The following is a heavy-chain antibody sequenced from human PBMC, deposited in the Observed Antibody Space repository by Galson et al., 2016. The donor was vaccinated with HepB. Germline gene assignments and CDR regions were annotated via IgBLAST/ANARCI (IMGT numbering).Heavy chain of an antibody. CDR1: GGSFSDYY. V-gene: IGHV4-34*01. Sequence: SETLSLTCAVYGGSFSDYYWSWIRQPPGKGLEGIGEINHSGTINYNPSLKSRVTISVDTSKNQFSLNLGSVTAADTAVYYCARRTVVPTAGNWFDPWGQGTLVTVSS. CDR2: INHSGTI. CDR3: ARRTVVPTAGNWFDP. D-gene: IGHD2-2*01. J-gene: IGHJ5*02.